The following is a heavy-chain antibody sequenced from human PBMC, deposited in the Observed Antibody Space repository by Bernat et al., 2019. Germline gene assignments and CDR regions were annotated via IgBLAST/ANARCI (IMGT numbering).Heavy chain of an antibody. CDR2: IYHSGST. CDR1: GGSISSSNW. D-gene: IGHD3-9*01. J-gene: IGHJ6*02. Sequence: QVQLQESGPGLVKPSGTLSLTCAVSGGSISSSNWWSWVRQPPGKGVEWIGEIYHSGSTNYNPSLKSRVTISVDKSKNQFSLKLSSVTAADTAVYYCASSQYYDILTGYDGMDVWGQGTTVTVSS. CDR3: ASSQYYDILTGYDGMDV. V-gene: IGHV4-4*02.